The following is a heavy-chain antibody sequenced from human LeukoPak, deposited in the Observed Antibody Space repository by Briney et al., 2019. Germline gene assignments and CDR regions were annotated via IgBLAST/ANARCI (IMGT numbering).Heavy chain of an antibody. CDR1: GGSISSSTYY. J-gene: IGHJ1*01. D-gene: IGHD3-16*01. CDR2: IYNSGST. V-gene: IGHV4-39*01. Sequence: SATLSLTCNVSGGSISSSTYYWGWIRQPPGKGLEWIGSIYNSGSTYYNPSLKSRVTIAVDTSKNQFSLKLSSVTAADTAVYYCARHSWGLPPAEYFQHWGQGTLVTVFS. CDR3: ARHSWGLPPAEYFQH.